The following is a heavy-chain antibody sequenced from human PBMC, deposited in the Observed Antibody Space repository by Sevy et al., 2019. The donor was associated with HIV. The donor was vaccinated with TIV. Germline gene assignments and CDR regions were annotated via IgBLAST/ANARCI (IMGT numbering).Heavy chain of an antibody. CDR2: ISYDGRNYK. D-gene: IGHD5-12*01. CDR3: AREGSAYDTYYYHYAMDV. Sequence: GGSLRLSCAASGFTFSDYSMHWVRQAPGKGLEWVAVISYDGRNYKYNVDSVKGRFTISRDNSKNSVHLQINTLRAEDTAVYYCAREGSAYDTYYYHYAMDVWGQGTTVTVSS. CDR1: GFTFSDYS. V-gene: IGHV3-30*04. J-gene: IGHJ6*02.